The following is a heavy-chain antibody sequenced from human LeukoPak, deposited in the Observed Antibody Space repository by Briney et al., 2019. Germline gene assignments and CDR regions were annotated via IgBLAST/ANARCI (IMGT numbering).Heavy chain of an antibody. Sequence: PGGSLRLSCAAPGFTFSNVWMSWVRQAPGKGLEWVSYISSSSSYTNYADSVKGRFTISRDNAKNSLYLQMNSLRAEDTAVYYCARGSVSSSWYFLYYWGQGTLVTVSS. V-gene: IGHV3-11*05. CDR3: ARGSVSSSWYFLYY. D-gene: IGHD6-13*01. CDR1: GFTFSNVW. CDR2: ISSSSSYT. J-gene: IGHJ4*02.